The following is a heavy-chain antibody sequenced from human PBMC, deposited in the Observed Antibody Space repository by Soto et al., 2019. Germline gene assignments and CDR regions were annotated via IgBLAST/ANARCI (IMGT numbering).Heavy chain of an antibody. D-gene: IGHD6-13*01. CDR2: INPNSGIT. CDR3: ARARGAAAGINWFDP. Sequence: GASVKVSCKASGYRFTSYYMHWARQAPGQGLEWMGIINPNSGITNYAQNFQGRVTMTRDTSTSTVYMELSSLKSEDTAVYYCARARGAAAGINWFDPWGQGTLVTVAS. CDR1: GYRFTSYY. V-gene: IGHV1-46*03. J-gene: IGHJ5*02.